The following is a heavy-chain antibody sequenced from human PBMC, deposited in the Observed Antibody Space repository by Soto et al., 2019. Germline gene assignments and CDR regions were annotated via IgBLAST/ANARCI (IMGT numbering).Heavy chain of an antibody. Sequence: SETLSLTCSVSGDSISNLDYFWAWIRQPPGQALEYIGYIYKSATTYYNPSFESRVAISVDTSKSQFSLNVTSVTAADTAVYFCARGRYCLTGSCFPNWFASSGQRALV. CDR2: IYKSATT. V-gene: IGHV4-30-4*01. J-gene: IGHJ5*01. CDR1: GDSISNLDYF. CDR3: ARGRYCLTGSCFPNWFAS. D-gene: IGHD2-15*01.